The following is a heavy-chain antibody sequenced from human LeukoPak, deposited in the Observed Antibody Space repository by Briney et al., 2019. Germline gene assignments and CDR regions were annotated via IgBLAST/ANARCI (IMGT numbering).Heavy chain of an antibody. J-gene: IGHJ4*02. CDR1: GFTFSSYG. CDR2: ISYDGSNK. D-gene: IGHD3-22*01. CDR3: AKGPYDSSGYCDY. V-gene: IGHV3-30*18. Sequence: GGSLRLSCAASGFTFSSYGMHWVRQAPGKGLEWVAVISYDGSNKYYADSVKGRFTISRDNSKNTLYLQMNSLRAEDTAVYYCAKGPYDSSGYCDYWGQGTLVTVSS.